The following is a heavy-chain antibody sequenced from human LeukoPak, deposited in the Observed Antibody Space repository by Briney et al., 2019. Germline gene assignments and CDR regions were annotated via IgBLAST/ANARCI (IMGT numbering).Heavy chain of an antibody. D-gene: IGHD2-15*01. Sequence: ASVKVSCKASGYTFTSYDINWVRQATGQGLEWMGWMNPNSGNTGYAQKFQGRVTMTRNTSISTAYMELSSLRSEDTAVYYCARGSGQGYCSGGSCYYRDWYFDLWGRGTLVTVSS. J-gene: IGHJ2*01. CDR2: MNPNSGNT. CDR3: ARGSGQGYCSGGSCYYRDWYFDL. V-gene: IGHV1-8*01. CDR1: GYTFTSYD.